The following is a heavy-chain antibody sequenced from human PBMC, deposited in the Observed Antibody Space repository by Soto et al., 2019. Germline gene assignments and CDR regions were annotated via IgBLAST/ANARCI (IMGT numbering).Heavy chain of an antibody. Sequence: PSETLSLTCVLSGGSIRSSNCWSCVRQPPGKGLEWIGEIYQSGTTYYNPSLESRVSMSLDRSTNQLSLTLTSVTAADTAVYYCAREGTGWYWGHWGQGALVTVSS. CDR1: GGSIRSSNC. V-gene: IGHV4-4*02. CDR3: AREGTGWYWGH. D-gene: IGHD6-19*01. CDR2: IYQSGTT. J-gene: IGHJ4*02.